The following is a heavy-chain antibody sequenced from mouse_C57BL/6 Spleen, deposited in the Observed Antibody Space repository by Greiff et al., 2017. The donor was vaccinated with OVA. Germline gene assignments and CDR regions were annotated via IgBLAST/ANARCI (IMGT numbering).Heavy chain of an antibody. D-gene: IGHD2-3*01. Sequence: QVQLQQPGAELVKPGASVKLSCKASGYTFTSYWMHWVKQRPGQGLEWIGMIHPNSGSTNYNEKFKSKATLTVDKSSSTAYMQLSSLTSEDSAVYYCARGYDGYYPYYYAMDYWGQGTSVTVSS. V-gene: IGHV1-64*01. CDR3: ARGYDGYYPYYYAMDY. J-gene: IGHJ4*01. CDR2: IHPNSGST. CDR1: GYTFTSYW.